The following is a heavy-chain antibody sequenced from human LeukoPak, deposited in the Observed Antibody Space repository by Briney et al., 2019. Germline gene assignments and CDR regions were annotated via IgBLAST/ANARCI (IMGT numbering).Heavy chain of an antibody. CDR1: GFAFDDYA. Sequence: GGSLRLSCAASGFAFDDYAMSWVRQAPGKGLEWVSAISGSGGSTYYADSVKGRFTISRDNAKNSLYLQMNSLRAEDTAVYYCARTIAAAHFDYWGQGTLVTVSS. CDR3: ARTIAAAHFDY. J-gene: IGHJ4*02. D-gene: IGHD6-13*01. CDR2: ISGSGGST. V-gene: IGHV3-23*01.